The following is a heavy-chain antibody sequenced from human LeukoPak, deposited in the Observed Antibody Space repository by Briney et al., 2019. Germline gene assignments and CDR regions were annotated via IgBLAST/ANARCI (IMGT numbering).Heavy chain of an antibody. Sequence: SETLSLTCTVSGGSISSTDYPWGWIRQPPGKGLEWIVTIYYSGSTYYSPSLNRRVSISVDTTKNQFSLKLSSVTAADTAVYYCARGGHCGGDCSRYFDLWGRGTLVTVSS. CDR1: GGSISSTDYP. CDR2: IYYSGST. V-gene: IGHV4-39*01. D-gene: IGHD2-21*02. J-gene: IGHJ2*01. CDR3: ARGGHCGGDCSRYFDL.